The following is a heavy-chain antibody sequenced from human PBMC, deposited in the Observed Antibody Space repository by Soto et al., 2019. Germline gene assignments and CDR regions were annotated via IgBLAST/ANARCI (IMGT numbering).Heavy chain of an antibody. J-gene: IGHJ4*02. CDR1: GGSFSGYY. V-gene: IGHV4-34*01. D-gene: IGHD3-22*01. CDR2: INHSGST. CDR3: ARGSPVEDDSSGYKGFGY. Sequence: SETLSLTCAVYGGSFSGYYWSWIRQPPGKGLEWIGEINHSGSTNYNPSLKSRVTISVDTSKNQFSLKLSSVTAADTAVYYCARGSPVEDDSSGYKGFGYWGQGTLVTVSS.